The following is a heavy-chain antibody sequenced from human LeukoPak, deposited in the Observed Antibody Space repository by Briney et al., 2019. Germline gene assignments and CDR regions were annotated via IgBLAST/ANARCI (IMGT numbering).Heavy chain of an antibody. CDR2: LYSGGSA. J-gene: IGHJ4*02. D-gene: IGHD2-15*01. CDR1: GFTVSSNY. CDR3: ARDFSGYCSGGTCYFGY. Sequence: PGGSLRLSCTASGFTVSSNYMSWVRQAPGKGLEWVSTLYSGGSAYYADSVKGRFIVSRDDSKNTLFLQMNSLRDEGTAVYYCARDFSGYCSGGTCYFGYWGQGTLVTVSS. V-gene: IGHV3-66*01.